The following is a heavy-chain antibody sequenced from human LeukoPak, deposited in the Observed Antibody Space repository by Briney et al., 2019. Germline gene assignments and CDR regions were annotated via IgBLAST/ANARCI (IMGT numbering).Heavy chain of an antibody. D-gene: IGHD5-24*01. CDR3: ARDNSDGYNPIDY. CDR1: GYTFTGNY. CDR2: INPNSGDT. V-gene: IGHV1-2*02. J-gene: IGHJ4*02. Sequence: ASVKVSCKASGYTFTGNYMNWVRQAHGQGLEWVGWINPNSGDTSYAQKFQGRVTMTRDTSSSTAYMELSRLRSDDTAVYYCARDNSDGYNPIDYWGQGTLVTVSS.